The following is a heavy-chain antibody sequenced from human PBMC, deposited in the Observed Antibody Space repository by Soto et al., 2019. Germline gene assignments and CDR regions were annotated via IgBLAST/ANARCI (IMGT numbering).Heavy chain of an antibody. Sequence: GGSLRLSCAASGFTFSSYWMSWVRQAPGKGLEWVANIKQDGSEKYYVDSVKGRFTISRDNAKNSLYLQINSLRAEDTAVYYCARAPYDILTGYYREYYFDYWGQGTLVTVSS. V-gene: IGHV3-7*01. CDR3: ARAPYDILTGYYREYYFDY. CDR1: GFTFSSYW. D-gene: IGHD3-9*01. CDR2: IKQDGSEK. J-gene: IGHJ4*02.